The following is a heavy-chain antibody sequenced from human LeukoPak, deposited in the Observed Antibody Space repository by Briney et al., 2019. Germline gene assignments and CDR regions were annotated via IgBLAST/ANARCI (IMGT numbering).Heavy chain of an antibody. Sequence: GGSLRLSCAASGFTFSSYAMSWVRQAPGKGLEWVSAISGSGGSTYYADSVKGRFTISRDNSKNTLYLQMNSLRAADTAVYYCAKAPELYCSGGSFYSVPYYFDYWGQGTLVTVSS. V-gene: IGHV3-23*01. J-gene: IGHJ4*02. CDR2: ISGSGGST. CDR3: AKAPELYCSGGSFYSVPYYFDY. CDR1: GFTFSSYA. D-gene: IGHD2-15*01.